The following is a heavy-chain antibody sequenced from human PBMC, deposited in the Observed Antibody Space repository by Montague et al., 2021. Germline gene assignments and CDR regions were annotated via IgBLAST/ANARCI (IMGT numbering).Heavy chain of an antibody. CDR3: ARRTTGCNNGWYAFDL. D-gene: IGHD2-8*01. V-gene: IGHV5-51*01. J-gene: IGHJ3*01. CDR2: IYPGDSDT. Sequence: QSGAEVKKPGESLRISCKGSGYTFTNYWTGWARQMPGKDLEWMGIIYPGDSDTKYSPSFQGQVTISADRSINTAYLQWSSLKASDTAMYYCARRTTGCNNGWYAFDLWGQGTMVTVSS. CDR1: GYTFTNYW.